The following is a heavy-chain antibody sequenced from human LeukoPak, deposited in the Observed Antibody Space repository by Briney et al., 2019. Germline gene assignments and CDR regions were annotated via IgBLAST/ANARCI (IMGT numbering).Heavy chain of an antibody. J-gene: IGHJ5*02. Sequence: GGSLRLSCAASGFTFSSYAMSWVRQAPGKGLEWVSAISGSGGSTYYADSVKGRFTISRDNAKNSLYLQMNSLRVEDTALYYCVTLDWFDPWGQGTLVTVSS. V-gene: IGHV3-23*01. CDR2: ISGSGGST. CDR3: VTLDWFDP. CDR1: GFTFSSYA.